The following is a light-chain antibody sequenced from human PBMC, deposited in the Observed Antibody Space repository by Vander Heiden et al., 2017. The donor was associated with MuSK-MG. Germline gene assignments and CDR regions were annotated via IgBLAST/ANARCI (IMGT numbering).Light chain of an antibody. V-gene: IGKV1-9*01. CDR3: QQLNSYPIT. Sequence: QLTQPPSFPLASVGDRVTITCWTTKRIASYLNWYQQRQGKAPKLLTYGASTLQSGVPSRFSGRGSGTEFTLTISSLKPEEFATYSGQQLNSYPITFGQGTRLEIK. J-gene: IGKJ5*01. CDR1: KRIASY. CDR2: GAS.